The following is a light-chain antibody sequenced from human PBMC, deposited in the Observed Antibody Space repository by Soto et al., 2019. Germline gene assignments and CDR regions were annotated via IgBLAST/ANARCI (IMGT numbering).Light chain of an antibody. CDR2: DAF. J-gene: IGKJ5*01. Sequence: EIVMTQSPATLSVSPGERATLSCRASQSVSSDLAWYHQKPGQAPRLLIYDAFIRATGIPARFSGSESGTDFTLTISSLEPEDFAVYYCQQRSNWPLTFGQGTRLEIK. CDR1: QSVSSD. V-gene: IGKV3-11*01. CDR3: QQRSNWPLT.